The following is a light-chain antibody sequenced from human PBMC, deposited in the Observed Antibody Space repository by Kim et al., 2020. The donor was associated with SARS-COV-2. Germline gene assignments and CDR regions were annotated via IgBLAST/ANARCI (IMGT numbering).Light chain of an antibody. CDR3: QHYGSPPQT. V-gene: IGKV3-20*01. J-gene: IGKJ1*01. CDR1: QTVSRNF. Sequence: EVVLTQSPGTLSLSPGERASLSCAASQTVSRNFLAWYQQKPGQAPRLLIYGASTRATGTPDRFSGRGTETHFTLTISRLEAEDFAVYFCQHYGSPPQTFGQGTKVDIK. CDR2: GAS.